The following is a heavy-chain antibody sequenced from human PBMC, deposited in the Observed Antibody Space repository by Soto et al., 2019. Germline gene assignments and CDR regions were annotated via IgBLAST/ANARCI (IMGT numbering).Heavy chain of an antibody. CDR3: ARDNGGSYSENAFDI. CDR1: GYTFTSYY. D-gene: IGHD1-26*01. J-gene: IGHJ3*02. CDR2: INPSGGST. Sequence: GASVKVSCKASGYTFTSYYMHWVRQAPGQGLEWMGIINPSGGSTSYAQKFQGRVTMTRDTSSSTVYMELSSLRSEDTAVYYCARDNGGSYSENAFDIWGQGTMVTV. V-gene: IGHV1-46*01.